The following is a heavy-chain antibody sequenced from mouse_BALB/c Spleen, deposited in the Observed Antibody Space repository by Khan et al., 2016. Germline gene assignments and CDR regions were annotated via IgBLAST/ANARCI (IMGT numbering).Heavy chain of an antibody. CDR3: ARDSSGYGFAY. CDR2: ISTYYGDA. J-gene: IGHJ3*01. Sequence: QVQLQQPGAELVRPGVSVKISCKGSGYTFTDYAMHWVKQSHAKSLEWIGVISTYYGDASYNQKFKGKATMTVDKSSSTAYMELARLTSEDSAIYYCARDSSGYGFAYWGQGTLVTVSA. V-gene: IGHV1S137*01. D-gene: IGHD3-2*01. CDR1: GYTFTDYA.